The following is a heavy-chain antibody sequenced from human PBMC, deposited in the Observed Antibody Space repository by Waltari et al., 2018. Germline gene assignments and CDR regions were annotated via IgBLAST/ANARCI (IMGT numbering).Heavy chain of an antibody. CDR2: ISYDGVIK. J-gene: IGHJ4*02. D-gene: IGHD5-12*01. V-gene: IGHV3-30*04. Sequence: SLRVSCAASGFNFHSYPMNWVRQAPGQGLEWVAFISYDGVIKNYADSVKGRFTISRDNSKNTVYLQMSSLTSADTAVYFCAREATMREYFDYWGQGAQVTVSS. CDR3: AREATMREYFDY. CDR1: GFNFHSYP.